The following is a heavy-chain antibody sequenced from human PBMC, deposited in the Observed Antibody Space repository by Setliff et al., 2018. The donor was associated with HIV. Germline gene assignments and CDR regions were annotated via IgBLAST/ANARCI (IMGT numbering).Heavy chain of an antibody. Sequence: ASVKVSCKASGGIFINSAFNWVRQAPGQALEWLGWINTKTGNPTYAQGLTGQFVFSLDTSISTAYLQISSLKAEDTAVYYCARDQRLFYFDSWGQGTLVTVSS. CDR3: ARDQRLFYFDS. CDR1: GGIFINSA. V-gene: IGHV7-4-1*02. CDR2: INTKTGNP. J-gene: IGHJ4*02.